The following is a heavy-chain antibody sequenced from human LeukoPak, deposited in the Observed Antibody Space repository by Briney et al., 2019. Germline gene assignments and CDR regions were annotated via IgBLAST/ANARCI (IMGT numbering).Heavy chain of an antibody. CDR1: GYSFTTYW. CDR2: IYPGDSDT. V-gene: IGHV5-51*01. CDR3: ARYCGGDRCGMDV. D-gene: IGHD2-21*02. Sequence: GESLKISCKGSGYSFTTYWIAWVRQMPGKGLEWMGIIYPGDSDTRYSPSFQGQVTISADKSISTAYLQWSSLKASDTAMYYCARYCGGDRCGMDVWGQGTTVTVSS. J-gene: IGHJ6*02.